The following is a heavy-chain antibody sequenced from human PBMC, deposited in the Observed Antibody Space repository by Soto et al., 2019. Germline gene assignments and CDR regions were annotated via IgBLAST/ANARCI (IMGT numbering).Heavy chain of an antibody. CDR1: GFIFRNYA. Sequence: QVQLVESGGGVVQPGRSLRLSCAASGFIFRNYAMHWVRQAPGKGLEWVAVIWDDGSTKYYADSVEGRFTISRDNSKNTLYLQMDSLRVEDTAVYYCARDVGRSGPFDHWGKGTLVTVSS. CDR2: IWDDGSTK. V-gene: IGHV3-33*01. CDR3: ARDVGRSGPFDH. D-gene: IGHD2-15*01. J-gene: IGHJ4*02.